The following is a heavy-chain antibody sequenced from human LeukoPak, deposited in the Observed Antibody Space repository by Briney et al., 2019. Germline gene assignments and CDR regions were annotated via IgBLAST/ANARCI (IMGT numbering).Heavy chain of an antibody. J-gene: IGHJ4*02. CDR1: GYTFTGYY. CDR2: IIPILGIA. Sequence: GAPVKVSCKASGYTFTGYYMHWVRQAPGQGLEWMGRIIPILGIANYAQKFQGRVTITADKSTSTAYMELSSLRSEDTAVYYCARDPSSGYCSSTSCLGFDYWGQGTLVTVSS. V-gene: IGHV1-69*04. CDR3: ARDPSSGYCSSTSCLGFDY. D-gene: IGHD2-2*01.